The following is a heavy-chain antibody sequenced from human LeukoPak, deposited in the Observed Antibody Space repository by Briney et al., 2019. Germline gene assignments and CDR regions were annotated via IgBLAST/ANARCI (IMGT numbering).Heavy chain of an antibody. CDR3: ATEVVY. Sequence: GASLRLSCAASGFNSNDYVMSWVRQAPGKGLEWVSSISGSGRSLYYADSIKGRFNISRDNSKHILYLQMDSLRAEDTAIYYCATEVVYWGQGALVTVSS. V-gene: IGHV3-23*01. J-gene: IGHJ4*02. CDR2: ISGSGRSL. CDR1: GFNSNDYV.